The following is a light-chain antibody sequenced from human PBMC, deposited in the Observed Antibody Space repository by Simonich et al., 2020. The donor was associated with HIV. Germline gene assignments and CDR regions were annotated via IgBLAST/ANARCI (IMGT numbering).Light chain of an antibody. V-gene: IGKV3-15*01. CDR2: GAS. Sequence: EIVMTQAPATLSVSPGERATLSCRASQSLRIHFAWYQQRPGQAPRLLIYGASTRATGFPARFSGSGSGTEFTLTISSMQTEDFAVYYCQQYNSWPTFGGGTKVEIK. CDR3: QQYNSWPT. CDR1: QSLRIH. J-gene: IGKJ4*01.